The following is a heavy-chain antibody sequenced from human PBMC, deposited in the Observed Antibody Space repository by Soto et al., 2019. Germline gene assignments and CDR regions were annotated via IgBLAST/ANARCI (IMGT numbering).Heavy chain of an antibody. CDR1: GGSISSSSYY. CDR3: ALDVGIAAADDY. Sequence: QLQLQESGPGLVKPSETLSLTCTVSGGSISSSSYYWGWIRQPPGKGLEWIGSIYYSGSTYYNPSLKSRVTLSVDTSKNQFSLKLSSVTAADTAVYYCALDVGIAAADDYWGQGTLVTVSS. CDR2: IYYSGST. J-gene: IGHJ4*02. D-gene: IGHD6-13*01. V-gene: IGHV4-39*01.